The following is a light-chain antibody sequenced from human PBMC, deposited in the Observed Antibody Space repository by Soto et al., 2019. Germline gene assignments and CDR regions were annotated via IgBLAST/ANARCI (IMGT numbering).Light chain of an antibody. CDR3: QQRSNWPPKWT. CDR1: QSVSSY. CDR2: DAS. Sequence: EIVLTQSPATLSLSPGERATLSCRARQSVSSYLAWYQQRRGQAPRLLIYDASKRATGIPARFSGSGSGTDFTLTISSLEPEDFAVYYCQQRSNWPPKWTFGQGTRVEIK. V-gene: IGKV3-11*01. J-gene: IGKJ1*01.